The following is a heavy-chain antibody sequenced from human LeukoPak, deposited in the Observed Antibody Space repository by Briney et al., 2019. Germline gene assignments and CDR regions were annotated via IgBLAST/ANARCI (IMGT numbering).Heavy chain of an antibody. CDR1: GGSISSSSYY. CDR2: INHSGST. D-gene: IGHD3-10*01. Sequence: SETLSLTCTVSGGSISSSSYYWGWIRQPPGKGLEWIGEINHSGSTNYNPSLKSRVTISVDTSKNQFSLKLSSVTAADTAVYYCARGLQLYYGSGSYSYWGQGTLVTVSS. V-gene: IGHV4-39*07. J-gene: IGHJ4*02. CDR3: ARGLQLYYGSGSYSY.